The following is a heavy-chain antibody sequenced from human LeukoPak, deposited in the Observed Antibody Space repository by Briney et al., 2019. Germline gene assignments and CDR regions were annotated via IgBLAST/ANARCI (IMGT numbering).Heavy chain of an antibody. CDR1: GFSFGNYA. V-gene: IGHV3-23*01. D-gene: IGHD2-21*01. Sequence: PGGSLRLSCVASGFSFGNYAMRWVRQAPGKGLQLASQISGTGGATWYAGFARDRFTISRDNSKKTLYLQMPGLRVEDTAMYYCVKDPRDTYGTNWFVSWGQGTLLIVSS. J-gene: IGHJ5*01. CDR2: ISGTGGAT. CDR3: VKDPRDTYGTNWFVS.